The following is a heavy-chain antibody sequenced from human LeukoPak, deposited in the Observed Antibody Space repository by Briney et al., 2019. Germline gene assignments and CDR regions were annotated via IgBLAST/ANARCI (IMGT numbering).Heavy chain of an antibody. CDR2: IYYSGST. D-gene: IGHD5-24*01. V-gene: IGHV4-31*03. J-gene: IGHJ4*02. Sequence: PSETLSLTCTVSGDTISTSFYYWDWIRQHPGKGLEWIGYIYYSGSTYYNPSLKSRVTISVDTSKNQFSLKLSSVTAADTAVYYCARLGRWLQFPYFDYWGQGALVTVSS. CDR3: ARLGRWLQFPYFDY. CDR1: GDTISTSFYY.